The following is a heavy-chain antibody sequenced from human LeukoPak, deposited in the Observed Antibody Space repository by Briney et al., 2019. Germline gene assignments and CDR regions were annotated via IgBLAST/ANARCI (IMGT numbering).Heavy chain of an antibody. V-gene: IGHV3-30*18. CDR3: AKDRYYYDSSGSIYFDY. J-gene: IGHJ4*02. CDR1: GFTFSSYG. D-gene: IGHD3-22*01. Sequence: GRSLRLSCAASGFTFSSYGMHWVRQAPGKGLGWVAVISYDGSNKYYADSVKGRFTISRDNSKNTLYLQMNSLRAEDTAVYYCAKDRYYYDSSGSIYFDYWGQGTLVTVSS. CDR2: ISYDGSNK.